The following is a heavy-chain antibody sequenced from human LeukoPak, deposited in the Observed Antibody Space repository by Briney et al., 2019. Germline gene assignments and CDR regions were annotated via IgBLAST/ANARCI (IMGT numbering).Heavy chain of an antibody. CDR3: AKVLWGTDYSNSYYFDY. CDR1: GFTFSSYA. Sequence: GGSLRLSCAASGFTFSSYAMSWVRQAPGKGLEWVSAISGSGGSTYYADSVKGRFTISRDNSKNTLYLQMNSLRAEDTAVYYCAKVLWGTDYSNSYYFDYWGQGTLVTVSS. CDR2: ISGSGGST. V-gene: IGHV3-23*01. J-gene: IGHJ4*02. D-gene: IGHD4-11*01.